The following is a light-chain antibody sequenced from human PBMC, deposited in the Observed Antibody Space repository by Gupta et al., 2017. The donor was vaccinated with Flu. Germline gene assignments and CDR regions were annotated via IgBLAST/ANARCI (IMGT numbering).Light chain of an antibody. CDR1: SDVGGSDY. CDR3: SSYTSGSTFYV. Sequence: SDVGGSDYVAWYQQHPDKAPKLIIYDVTNRPSGVSSRFSGSKSGNTASLTISGLQAEDETDYYCSSYTSGSTFYVFGTGTKVTVL. CDR2: DVT. V-gene: IGLV2-14*04. J-gene: IGLJ1*01.